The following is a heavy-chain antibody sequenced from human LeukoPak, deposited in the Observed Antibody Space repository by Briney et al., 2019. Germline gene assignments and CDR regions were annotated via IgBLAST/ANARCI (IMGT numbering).Heavy chain of an antibody. D-gene: IGHD2/OR15-2a*01. CDR2: INPSGGST. J-gene: IGHJ5*02. V-gene: IGHV1-46*01. Sequence: ASVKVSCKASGYTFTSYYMRWVRQAPGRGLEWMGIINPSGGSTSYAQKFQGRVTMTRDMSTSTVYMELSSLRSEDTAVYYCARPSSPIYARHKGWFDPWGQGTLVTVSS. CDR1: GYTFTSYY. CDR3: ARPSSPIYARHKGWFDP.